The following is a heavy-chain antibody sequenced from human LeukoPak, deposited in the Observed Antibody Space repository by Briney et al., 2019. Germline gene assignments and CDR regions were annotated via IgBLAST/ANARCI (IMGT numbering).Heavy chain of an antibody. J-gene: IGHJ4*02. CDR1: GITLSNYG. V-gene: IGHV3-23*01. CDR3: ARRGVVIRVILVGFHKEAFYFDS. D-gene: IGHD3-22*01. CDR2: ISDSDGST. Sequence: GGSLRLSCAVSGITLSNYGMSWVRQAPGKGLEWVAGISDSDGSTNYADSVKGRFTISRDNPKNTLYLQMNSLRAEDTAVYFCARRGVVIRVILVGFHKEAFYFDSWGQGALVTVSS.